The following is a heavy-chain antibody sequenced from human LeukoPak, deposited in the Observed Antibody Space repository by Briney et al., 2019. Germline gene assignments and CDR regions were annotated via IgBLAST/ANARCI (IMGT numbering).Heavy chain of an antibody. CDR1: GXXXXSGYY. CDR3: XXXXXGXXXXXAXXI. V-gene: IGHV4-39*07. Sequence: GXXXXSGYYWGWIRQPXGRXLQWIGSIYDNGGTYQNSSLRSRVTISLDTAXNQFSMKLKAVTAAGTAVYXXXXXXXGXXXXXAXXIWGQGTXVTVSS. J-gene: IGHJ3*02. CDR2: IYDNGGT.